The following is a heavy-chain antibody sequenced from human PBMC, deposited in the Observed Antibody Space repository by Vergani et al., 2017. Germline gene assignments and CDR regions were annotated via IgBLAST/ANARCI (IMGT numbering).Heavy chain of an antibody. Sequence: QVRLQESGPGLVKPSETLSLTCSVSGGSMSGYYWSWIRQPPGKELEWIGYMYHSGSTNYNPSLETRVTISGDTSKNQFSLKLNSVTAANTAVYYCGRVADFYGLGRRLLDLWGQGNLVTVSS. CDR2: MYHSGST. CDR1: GGSMSGYY. V-gene: IGHV4-59*01. CDR3: GRVADFYGLGRRLLDL. J-gene: IGHJ5*02. D-gene: IGHD3-10*01.